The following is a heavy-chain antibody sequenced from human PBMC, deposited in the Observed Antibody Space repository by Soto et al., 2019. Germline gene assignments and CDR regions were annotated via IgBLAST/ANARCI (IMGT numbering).Heavy chain of an antibody. CDR1: GGSISSYY. Sequence: SETLSLTCTVSGGSISSYYWSWIRQPPGKGLEWIEYIYYSGSTNYNPSLKSRVTISVDTSKNQFSLKLSSVTASDTAVYYCEIHETLHVDYDYSGQGTLVTDSS. CDR3: EIHETLHVDYDY. J-gene: IGHJ4*02. V-gene: IGHV4-59*01. CDR2: IYYSGST. D-gene: IGHD4-17*01.